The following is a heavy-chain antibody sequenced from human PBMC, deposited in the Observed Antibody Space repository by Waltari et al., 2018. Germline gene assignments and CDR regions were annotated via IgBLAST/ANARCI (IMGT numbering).Heavy chain of an antibody. CDR1: GFTLSNYW. D-gene: IGHD3-22*01. V-gene: IGHV3-7*01. CDR2: IKTDGGEE. J-gene: IGHJ3*02. Sequence: EVQLVESGGGLVQPGVSLRLSCAASGFTLSNYWMGWVRQAPGKGLEWMANIKTDGGEEYYVDSVRGRFTISRDNAKNLLFLQMNSLRPEDTAVYYCARDQWFGFDIWGQGTMVTVSS. CDR3: ARDQWFGFDI.